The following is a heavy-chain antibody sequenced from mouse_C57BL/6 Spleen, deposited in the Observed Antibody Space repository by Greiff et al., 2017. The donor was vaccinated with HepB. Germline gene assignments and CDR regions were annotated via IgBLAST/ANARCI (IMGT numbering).Heavy chain of an antibody. D-gene: IGHD1-1*01. V-gene: IGHV1-80*01. CDR2: IYPGDGDT. J-gene: IGHJ2*01. Sequence: QVQLQQSGAELVKPGASVKISCKASGYAFSSYWMNWVKQRPGKGLEWIGQIYPGDGDTNYNGKFKGKATLTADKSSSTAYMQLSSLTSEDSAVYFCAREDYGSSYRDYFDYWGQGTTLTVSS. CDR1: GYAFSSYW. CDR3: AREDYGSSYRDYFDY.